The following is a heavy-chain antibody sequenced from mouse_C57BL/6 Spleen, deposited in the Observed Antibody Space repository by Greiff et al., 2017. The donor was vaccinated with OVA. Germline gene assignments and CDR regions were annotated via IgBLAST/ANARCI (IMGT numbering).Heavy chain of an antibody. J-gene: IGHJ3*01. V-gene: IGHV1-26*01. CDR3: ARSGYGNFAY. CDR2: INPNNGGT. Sequence: VQLQQSGPELVKPGASVKISCKASGYTFTDYYMNWVKQSHGKSLEWIGDINPNNGGTSYNQKFKGKATLTVDKSSSTAYMELRSLTSEDSAVYYCARSGYGNFAYWGQGTLVTVSA. CDR1: GYTFTDYY. D-gene: IGHD2-1*01.